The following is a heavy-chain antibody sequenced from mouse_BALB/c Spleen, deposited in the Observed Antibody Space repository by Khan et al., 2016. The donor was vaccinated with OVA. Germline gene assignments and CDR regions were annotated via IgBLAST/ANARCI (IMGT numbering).Heavy chain of an antibody. CDR1: GFTFSSFG. CDR3: TRWEGYYVDY. D-gene: IGHD4-1*01. J-gene: IGHJ2*01. CDR2: ISGGSNNI. Sequence: EVELVESGGGLVQPGGSRKLSCAASGFTFSSFGMHWVRQAPEKGLEWVAYISGGSNNIYYADTVKGRFTISRDNPKNTLFLQMTSLRSEDTAMYYCTRWEGYYVDYWGQGTTLTVSS. V-gene: IGHV5-17*02.